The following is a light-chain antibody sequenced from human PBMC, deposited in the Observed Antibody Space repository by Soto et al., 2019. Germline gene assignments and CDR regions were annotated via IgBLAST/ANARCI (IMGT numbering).Light chain of an antibody. V-gene: IGKV3-20*01. CDR2: GTS. J-gene: IGKJ1*01. CDR3: QQYGSSSWT. Sequence: ERATLSCNARQSVSSSYLAWYQQKPGQAPRLLIYGTSSRATAIPDRFSGSGSGTDFTLTISRLEPEDFAVYYCQQYGSSSWTFGHGTKVDIK. CDR1: QSVSSSY.